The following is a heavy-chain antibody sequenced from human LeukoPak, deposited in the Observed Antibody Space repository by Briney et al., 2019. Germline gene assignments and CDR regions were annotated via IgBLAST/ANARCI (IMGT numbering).Heavy chain of an antibody. J-gene: IGHJ1*01. CDR1: GFTFSSYE. D-gene: IGHD3-16*01. CDR2: ISSSGSTI. CDR3: ARTYAYDATGDRGH. V-gene: IGHV3-48*03. Sequence: GGSLRLSCAASGFTFSSYEMNWVRQAPGKGLEWVSYISSSGSTIYYADSVKGRFTISRDNAKNSLYLQMNSLRAEDTAVYYCARTYAYDATGDRGHWGQGTLVTVSS.